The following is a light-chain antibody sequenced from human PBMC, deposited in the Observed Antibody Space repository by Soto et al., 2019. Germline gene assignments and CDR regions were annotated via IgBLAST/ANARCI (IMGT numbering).Light chain of an antibody. CDR3: QEYGGSPMYT. J-gene: IGKJ2*01. CDR1: QSVSSSY. CDR2: GAS. Sequence: EIVLTQSPGTLSLSPGERATLACRASQSVSSSYLAWYQQKPGQAPRLLIYGASNRATGIPDRFSGSGSGTDFALTISRLEAEDFAMYYCQEYGGSPMYTFGQGTNLEIK. V-gene: IGKV3-20*01.